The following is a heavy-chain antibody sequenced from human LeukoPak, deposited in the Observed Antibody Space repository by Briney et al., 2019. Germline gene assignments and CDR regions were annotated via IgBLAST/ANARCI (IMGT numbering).Heavy chain of an antibody. CDR2: IRYDGSKK. CDR3: AKGRGERVAFFQH. D-gene: IGHD3-10*01. J-gene: IGHJ1*01. CDR1: GFTFSAYG. V-gene: IGHV3-30*02. Sequence: SGGSLRLSCAASGFTFSAYGMHWVRLAPGKGLEWVAGIRYDGSKKYYKDPMKGRFVVSRDNSENTLYLLMNSLGGEDTAVYYCAKGRGERVAFFQHWGQGTLVTVSS.